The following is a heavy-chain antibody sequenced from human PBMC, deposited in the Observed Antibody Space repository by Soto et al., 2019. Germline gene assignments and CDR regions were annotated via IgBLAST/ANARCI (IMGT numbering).Heavy chain of an antibody. CDR1: GFTFSSYS. CDR3: ARRQLYGDQEYFQH. D-gene: IGHD4-17*01. Sequence: PGGSLRLSCAASGFTFSSYSMNWVRQAPGKGLEWVSYISSSSSTIYYADSVKGRFTISRDNAKNSLYLQMNSLRAEDTAVYYCARRQLYGDQEYFQHWGQGTLVTVSS. V-gene: IGHV3-48*01. J-gene: IGHJ1*01. CDR2: ISSSSSTI.